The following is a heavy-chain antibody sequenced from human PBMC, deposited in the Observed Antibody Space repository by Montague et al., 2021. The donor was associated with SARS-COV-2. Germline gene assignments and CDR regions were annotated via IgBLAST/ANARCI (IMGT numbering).Heavy chain of an antibody. J-gene: IGHJ4*02. CDR1: GFTFSSYA. V-gene: IGHV3-23*01. Sequence: SLRLSCAASGFTFSSYAMSWVRQAPGKGLEWVSAISGSGGSTYYADSVKGRFTISRDNSKNTLYLQMNSLRAEDTAVYYCAKSGYDYIWGSYCSTSHFDYWGQGTLVTVSS. CDR2: ISGSGGST. CDR3: AKSGYDYIWGSYCSTSHFDY. D-gene: IGHD3-16*02.